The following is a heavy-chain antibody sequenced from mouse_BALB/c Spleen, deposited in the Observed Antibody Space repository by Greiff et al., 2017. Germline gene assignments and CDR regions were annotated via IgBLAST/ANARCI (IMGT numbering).Heavy chain of an antibody. J-gene: IGHJ2*01. D-gene: IGHD1-1*01. CDR3: AREVVYFDY. CDR2: IYPGNVNT. CDR1: GYTFTSYY. Sequence: QVQLKESGPELVKPGASVRISCKASGYTFTSYYIHWVKQRPGQGLEWIGWIYPGNVNTKYNEKFKGKATLTADKSSSTAYMQLSSLTSEDSAVYFCAREVVYFDYWGQGTTLTVSS. V-gene: IGHV1S56*01.